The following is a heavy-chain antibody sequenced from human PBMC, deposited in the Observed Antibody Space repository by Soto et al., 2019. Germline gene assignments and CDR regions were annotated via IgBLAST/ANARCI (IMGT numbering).Heavy chain of an antibody. J-gene: IGHJ3*02. CDR2: FYPGDSTS. Sequence: GESLKISCKTSGYSFISYWVAWVRQKPGKGLEWMGTFYPGDSTSTYSPSFQGQVTISVDKFISTAYLHLSSLKASDTAMYYCARIIGYCRNNDCSWTFDIWGQGTMVTVSS. CDR3: ARIIGYCRNNDCSWTFDI. CDR1: GYSFISYW. V-gene: IGHV5-51*01. D-gene: IGHD2-2*03.